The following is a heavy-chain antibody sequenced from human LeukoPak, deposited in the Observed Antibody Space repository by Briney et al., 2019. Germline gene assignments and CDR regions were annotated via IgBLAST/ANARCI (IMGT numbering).Heavy chain of an antibody. V-gene: IGHV3-30*03. Sequence: GRSLRLSCAASGFTFSSYGMHWVRQAPGKGLEWVAVISYDGSNKYYADSVKGRFTISRDNSKNTLYLQMNSLRAEDTAVYYCARDLPPRPQYYDFWSGYYTSSGYYYYGMDVWGQGTTVTVSS. J-gene: IGHJ6*02. CDR3: ARDLPPRPQYYDFWSGYYTSSGYYYYGMDV. D-gene: IGHD3-3*01. CDR2: ISYDGSNK. CDR1: GFTFSSYG.